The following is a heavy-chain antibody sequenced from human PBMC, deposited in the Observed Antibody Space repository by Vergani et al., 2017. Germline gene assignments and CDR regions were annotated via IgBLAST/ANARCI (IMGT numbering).Heavy chain of an antibody. CDR1: GGSISSYY. V-gene: IGHV4-59*08. J-gene: IGHJ3*02. CDR3: ARLGYGDQAFDI. CDR2: IYYSGST. D-gene: IGHD4-17*01. Sequence: QVQLPESGPGLVKPSETLSLTCTVSGGSISSYYWSWIRQPPGKGLEWIGYIYYSGSTNYNPSLKSRVTISVDTSKNQFSLKLSSVTAADTAVYYCARLGYGDQAFDIWGQGTMVTVSS.